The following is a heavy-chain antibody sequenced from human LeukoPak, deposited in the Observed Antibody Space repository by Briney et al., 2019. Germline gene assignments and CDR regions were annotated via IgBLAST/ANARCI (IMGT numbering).Heavy chain of an antibody. CDR1: GGSISSYY. CDR2: IYYSGST. J-gene: IGHJ4*02. Sequence: SETVSLTCTVSGGSISSYYWSWIRQPPGKGLEWIGYIYYSGSTNYNPSLKSRLTMSVDLYENHVSLKLTSVTAADTAVYYCAREGGFYRPLDYSGQGTLVTVSS. CDR3: AREGGFYRPLDY. D-gene: IGHD6-25*01. V-gene: IGHV4-59*12.